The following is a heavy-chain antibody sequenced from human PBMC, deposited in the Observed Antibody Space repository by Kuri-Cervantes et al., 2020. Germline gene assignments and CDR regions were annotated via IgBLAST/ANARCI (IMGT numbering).Heavy chain of an antibody. Sequence: SGSTLVKPTPSLTPTCTFSGFSLSTSGMCVSWVRQPPGKTLEWLALFDLDEYKSYSTSLKSELTISKDTSKNQVVLTITNVDPVDTATYYCARMGRAAAGPSPDYFDYWGQGTLVTVSS. D-gene: IGHD6-13*01. CDR2: FDLDEYK. CDR3: ARMGRAAAGPSPDYFDY. CDR1: GFSLSTSGMC. V-gene: IGHV2-70*20. J-gene: IGHJ4*02.